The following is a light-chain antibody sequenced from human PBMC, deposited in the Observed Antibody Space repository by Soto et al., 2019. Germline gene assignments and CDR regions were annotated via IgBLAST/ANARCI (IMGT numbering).Light chain of an antibody. CDR1: QSISSW. CDR3: QLYNSYSRT. V-gene: IGKV1-5*01. Sequence: DIQMTQSPSTLSASVGDRVTITCRASQSISSWLAWYQQKPGKAPKLLIYDASSLESGVPSRFSGSGSGTEFTLTISSLQPDEFATYFCQLYNSYSRTFGQGTKVDI. CDR2: DAS. J-gene: IGKJ1*01.